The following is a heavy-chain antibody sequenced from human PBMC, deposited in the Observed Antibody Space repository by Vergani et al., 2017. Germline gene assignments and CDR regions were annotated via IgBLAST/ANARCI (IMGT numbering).Heavy chain of an antibody. CDR1: GGSFSGYY. CDR3: ARAKVVVSYDGSRSDDQHTKYYFDY. D-gene: IGHD3-10*01. J-gene: IGHJ4*02. CDR2: INHSGST. V-gene: IGHV4-34*01. Sequence: QVQLQQCGAGLLKPSETLSLTCAASGGSFSGYYWSWIRQPPGQGLEWLGEINHSGSTNYNSSLKSRVIISVDTCKNQLSLKLISVTAADTAVYYCARAKVVVSYDGSRSDDQHTKYYFDYWGQGTLVTVSA.